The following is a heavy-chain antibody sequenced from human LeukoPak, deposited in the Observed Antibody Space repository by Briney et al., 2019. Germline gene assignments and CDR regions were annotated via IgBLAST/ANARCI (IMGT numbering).Heavy chain of an antibody. D-gene: IGHD6-19*01. CDR3: AKDGAQYSSGPECDP. J-gene: IGHJ5*02. CDR1: GLHFSGTA. Sequence: GGSLRLSCAASGLHFSGTAMSWVRQVPGKGLEWVSAISHDGMNAYYADSVKGRFTISRDNSKKTVSLEMSSLTAADTGVYYCAKDGAQYSSGPECDPRGQGALVTVSP. CDR2: ISHDGMNA. V-gene: IGHV3-23*01.